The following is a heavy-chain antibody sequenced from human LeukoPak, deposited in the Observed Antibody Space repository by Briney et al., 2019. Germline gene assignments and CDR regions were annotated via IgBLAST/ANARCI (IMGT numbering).Heavy chain of an antibody. D-gene: IGHD2-15*01. Sequence: PGGSLRLSCAASGFTFSSYDMNWVRQATGKGLEWVSAIGTAGDTYYPGSVKGRFTISRENAKNSLYLQMNSLRAGDTAVYYCARGGNRYCSGGSCYMFDYWGQGTLVTVSS. J-gene: IGHJ4*02. CDR3: ARGGNRYCSGGSCYMFDY. CDR1: GFTFSSYD. CDR2: IGTAGDT. V-gene: IGHV3-13*01.